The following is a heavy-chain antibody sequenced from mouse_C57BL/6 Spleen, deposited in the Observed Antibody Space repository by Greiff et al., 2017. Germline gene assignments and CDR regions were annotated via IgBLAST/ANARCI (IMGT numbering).Heavy chain of an antibody. V-gene: IGHV5-9*01. D-gene: IGHD3-1*01. Sequence: EVQGVESGGGLVKPGGSLKLSCAASGFTFSSYTMSWVRQTPEKRLEWVATISGGGGNTYYPDSVKGRFTISRDNAKNTLYLQMSSLRSEDTALYYCARHVGSLGAWFAYWGQGTLVTVSA. CDR1: GFTFSSYT. CDR2: ISGGGGNT. CDR3: ARHVGSLGAWFAY. J-gene: IGHJ3*01.